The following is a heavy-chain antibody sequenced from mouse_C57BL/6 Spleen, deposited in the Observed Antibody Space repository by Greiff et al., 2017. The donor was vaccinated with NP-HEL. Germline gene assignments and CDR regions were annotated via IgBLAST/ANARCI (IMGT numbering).Heavy chain of an antibody. Sequence: QVQLQQPGAELVKPGASVELSCKASGYTFTSYWMHWVKQRPGQGLEWIGMIHPNSGSTNYNEKFKSKATLTVDKSSSTAYMQLSSLTSEDSAVYYCARRGNWDPFSYWGQGTLVTVSA. CDR2: IHPNSGST. V-gene: IGHV1-64*01. CDR3: ARRGNWDPFSY. D-gene: IGHD4-1*01. CDR1: GYTFTSYW. J-gene: IGHJ3*01.